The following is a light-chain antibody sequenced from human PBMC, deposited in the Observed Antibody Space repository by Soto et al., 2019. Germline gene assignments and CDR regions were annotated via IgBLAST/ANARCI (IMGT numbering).Light chain of an antibody. Sequence: QSALTQPASVSGSPGQSITISCTGTSSDVGGYNYVSWYQQHPGKAPKLMIYDVSNRPSGVSNRFSGSKSGNTASLTISGLQAEDEADYYCSSYTSSSRVVFGGGTKLPVL. CDR3: SSYTSSSRVV. V-gene: IGLV2-14*01. CDR1: SSDVGGYNY. J-gene: IGLJ2*01. CDR2: DVS.